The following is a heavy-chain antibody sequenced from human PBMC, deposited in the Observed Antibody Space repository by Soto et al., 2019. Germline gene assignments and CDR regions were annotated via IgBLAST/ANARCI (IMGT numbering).Heavy chain of an antibody. CDR3: AKAGDSSGYYDYFDY. V-gene: IGHV3-23*01. J-gene: IGHJ4*02. CDR1: GFTFSSYA. Sequence: GESLKISCAASGFTFSSYAMSWVRQAPGKGLEWVSAISGSGGSTYYADSVKGRFTISRDNSKNTLYLQMNSLRAEDTAVYYCAKAGDSSGYYDYFDYWGQGTLVTVSS. D-gene: IGHD3-22*01. CDR2: ISGSGGST.